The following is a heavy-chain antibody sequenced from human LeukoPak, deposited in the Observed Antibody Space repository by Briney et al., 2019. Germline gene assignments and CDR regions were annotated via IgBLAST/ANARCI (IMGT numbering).Heavy chain of an antibody. CDR2: ISSSGRTI. Sequence: GGSLRLSCAASGFIFSDYEMNWVRQAPGKGLEWVSYISSSGRTIFYADSVKDRFTISRDSATNSLYLQMDSLRAEDTAVYYCARDGGGHSNGNDAFDIWGQGTMVTVSS. CDR1: GFIFSDYE. D-gene: IGHD5-18*01. CDR3: ARDGGGHSNGNDAFDI. V-gene: IGHV3-48*03. J-gene: IGHJ3*02.